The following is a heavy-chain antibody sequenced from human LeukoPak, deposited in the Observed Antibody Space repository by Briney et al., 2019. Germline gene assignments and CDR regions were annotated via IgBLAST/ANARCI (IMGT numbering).Heavy chain of an antibody. Sequence: GRPVRLLCAASGFTFSSYAMHGVREAPGKGLECVAVISYYGSNKYYAHSVKGRFTISRDNSKNTLYLQMNSLRAEDTAVYYCARGGRSSSWDPVTEYYYGMDVWGQGTTVTVSS. V-gene: IGHV3-30*04. CDR1: GFTFSSYA. J-gene: IGHJ6*02. CDR3: ARGGRSSSWDPVTEYYYGMDV. CDR2: ISYYGSNK. D-gene: IGHD6-13*01.